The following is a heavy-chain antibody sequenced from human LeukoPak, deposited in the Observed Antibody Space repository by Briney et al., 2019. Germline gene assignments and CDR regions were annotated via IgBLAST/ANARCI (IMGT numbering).Heavy chain of an antibody. CDR3: ARHGLDYGDYYYGMDV. D-gene: IGHD4-17*01. J-gene: IGHJ6*02. V-gene: IGHV5-51*01. CDR1: GYSFTSYW. CDR2: IYPGDSDT. Sequence: KPGESLKISWKGSGYSFTSYWIGWVGQMPGKGLEWMGDIYPGDSDTRYSPSFQGQATISADKSISTAYLQWSSLKASDTAMYYCARHGLDYGDYYYGMDVWGQGTTVTVSS.